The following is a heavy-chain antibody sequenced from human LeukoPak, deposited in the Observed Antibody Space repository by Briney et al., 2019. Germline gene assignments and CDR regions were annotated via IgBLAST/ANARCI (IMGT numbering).Heavy chain of an antibody. Sequence: PGGSLRLSCAASGFTVSSNYMSWVRQAPGKGLEWVSSISDFGVNTYYADSVKGRFTISRDNSENTLFLQVSSLRDEDTAIYYCARGVTSAFYSPGFWGQGTLVTVSS. CDR2: SDFGVNT. CDR3: ARGVTSAFYSPGF. D-gene: IGHD2-2*01. J-gene: IGHJ4*02. V-gene: IGHV3-53*01. CDR1: GFTVSSNY.